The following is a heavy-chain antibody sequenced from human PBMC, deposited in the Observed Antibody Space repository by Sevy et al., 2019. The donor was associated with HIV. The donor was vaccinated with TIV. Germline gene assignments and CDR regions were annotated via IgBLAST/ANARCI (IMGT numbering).Heavy chain of an antibody. V-gene: IGHV4-31*03. D-gene: IGHD3-22*01. Sequence: SETLSLTCSVSDGSISSGGFFWSWIRQHPGKGLEWIGYIYYGGGTYYNPSLKSRSMISVDTSKNQFSLKVNSVTVADTAVYYCARFYDSSGGWFDPWGQGMLVTVSS. CDR1: DGSISSGGFF. J-gene: IGHJ5*02. CDR3: ARFYDSSGGWFDP. CDR2: IYYGGGT.